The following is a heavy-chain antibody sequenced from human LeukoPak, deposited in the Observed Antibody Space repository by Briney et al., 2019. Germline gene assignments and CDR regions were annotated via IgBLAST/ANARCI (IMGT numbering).Heavy chain of an antibody. V-gene: IGHV3-23*01. Sequence: PGGSLRLSCAASEFTFNSYAMSWIRQAPGKGLEWLSAISGSGGSTYYADSVRGRLTISRDNSKDTLYLQMNSLRAEDTAVYYCAKSGASIAARPMDYWGQGTLVTVSS. CDR2: ISGSGGST. D-gene: IGHD6-6*01. CDR1: EFTFNSYA. CDR3: AKSGASIAARPMDY. J-gene: IGHJ4*02.